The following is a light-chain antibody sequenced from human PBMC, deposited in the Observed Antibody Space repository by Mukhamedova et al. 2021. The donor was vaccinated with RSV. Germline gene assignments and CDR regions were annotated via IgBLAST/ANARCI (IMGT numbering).Light chain of an antibody. V-gene: IGKV1-39*01. J-gene: IGKJ3*01. CDR3: QQTYRAFT. CDR2: ATS. Sequence: WYQRRVHGKAPNLLIFATSSLQSGVSSSFSGSGSETDFTLTISSLEPEDFATYYCQQTYRAFTFGPGTRVDIK.